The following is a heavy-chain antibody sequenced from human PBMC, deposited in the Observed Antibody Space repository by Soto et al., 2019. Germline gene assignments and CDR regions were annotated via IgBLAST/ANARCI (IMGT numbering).Heavy chain of an antibody. Sequence: SVKVSCKASGGTFSSYAISWVRQAPGQGLEWMGGIIPIFGTANYAQKFQGRVTITADESTSTAYMELSSLRSEDTAVYYCARDGYIVVVPAAGDYYYYGMDVWGQGTTVTVSS. V-gene: IGHV1-69*13. CDR3: ARDGYIVVVPAAGDYYYYGMDV. CDR2: IIPIFGTA. D-gene: IGHD2-2*01. CDR1: GGTFSSYA. J-gene: IGHJ6*02.